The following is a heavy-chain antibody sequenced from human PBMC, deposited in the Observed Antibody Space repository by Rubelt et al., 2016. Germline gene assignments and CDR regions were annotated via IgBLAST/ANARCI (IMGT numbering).Heavy chain of an antibody. CDR1: GGSISSSSYY. Sequence: QLQLQESGPGLVKPSETLSLTCTVSGGSISSSSYYWGWIRQPPGKGLEWIGSIYYSGSTYYNPSLKSRVTISVDTSKNQFSWKLSSVTAADTAVYYCARAYYDGSGSYFPVDYWGQGTLVTVSS. D-gene: IGHD3-10*01. CDR3: ARAYYDGSGSYFPVDY. V-gene: IGHV4-39*07. CDR2: IYYSGST. J-gene: IGHJ4*02.